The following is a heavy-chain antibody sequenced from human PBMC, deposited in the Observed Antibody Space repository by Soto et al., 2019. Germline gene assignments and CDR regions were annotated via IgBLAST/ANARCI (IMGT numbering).Heavy chain of an antibody. CDR2: TYYRSKWYN. J-gene: IGHJ4*02. CDR1: GDSVSSNRAA. D-gene: IGHD4-4*01. CDR3: ARYHSNLDY. Sequence: SQTISLTCTISGDSVSSNRAAWNWIRQSPSRGLEWLGRTYYRSKWYNDYVVSVKSRITINPDPSKNQYSLQLNSVTPEDTAVYYCARYHSNLDYWGQGTLVTVSS. V-gene: IGHV6-1*01.